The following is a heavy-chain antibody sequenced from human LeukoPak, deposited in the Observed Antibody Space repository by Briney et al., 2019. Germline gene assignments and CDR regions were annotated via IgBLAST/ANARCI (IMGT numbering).Heavy chain of an antibody. V-gene: IGHV3-7*01. CDR3: AKDIVGGGDDY. Sequence: GRSLRLSCTASGFTFGDYAMSWVRQAPGKGLEWVANIKEDGSEKKYIDSVKGRFTISRDNAKNSVYLQMSSLRAEDTAVYYCAKDIVGGGDDYWGQGTLVTVSS. J-gene: IGHJ4*02. CDR1: GFTFGDYA. D-gene: IGHD2-21*02. CDR2: IKEDGSEK.